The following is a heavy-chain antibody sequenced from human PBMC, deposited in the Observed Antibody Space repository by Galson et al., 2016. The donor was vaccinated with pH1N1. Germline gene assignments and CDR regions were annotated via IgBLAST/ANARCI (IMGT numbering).Heavy chain of an antibody. CDR2: IYYNGHT. V-gene: IGHV4-59*01. Sequence: SETLSLTCGVSGVSISGYYWGWIRQSPGKGLDYVGYIYYNGHTNYSPSLKSRVTMSLDMSKNQFSLKLTSVTAADTAVYFCARSGSRYGSDALDMWGQGTTVTVSS. J-gene: IGHJ3*02. CDR1: GVSISGYY. CDR3: ARSGSRYGSDALDM. D-gene: IGHD5-18*01.